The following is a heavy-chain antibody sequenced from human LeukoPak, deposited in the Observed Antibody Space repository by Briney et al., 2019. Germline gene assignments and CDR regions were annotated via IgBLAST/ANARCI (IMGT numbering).Heavy chain of an antibody. J-gene: IGHJ4*02. CDR1: GFTFSSYA. D-gene: IGHD2-21*02. CDR3: ARVGVAYCGGDCYLGY. CDR2: ISYDGSNK. Sequence: GGSLRLSCAASGFTFSSYAMHWVRQAPGKGLEWVAVISYDGSNKYCADSVKGRFTISRDNSKNTLYLQMNSLRAEDTAVYYCARVGVAYCGGDCYLGYWGQGTLVTVSS. V-gene: IGHV3-30-3*01.